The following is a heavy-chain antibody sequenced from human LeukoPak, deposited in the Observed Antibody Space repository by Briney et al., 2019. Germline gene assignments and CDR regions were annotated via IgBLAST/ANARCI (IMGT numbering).Heavy chain of an antibody. CDR1: GFIFSNHG. Sequence: GGSLRLSCAASGFIFSNHGMNWVRQAPGKGLEWVSGISLRGDITYYTDSVKGRFTVSRDNFKDTVHLQVNSLRPEDTAVYFCAKDDAWIRFASWGQGILVTVSS. CDR3: AKDDAWIRFAS. V-gene: IGHV3-23*01. D-gene: IGHD5-12*01. J-gene: IGHJ5*01. CDR2: ISLRGDIT.